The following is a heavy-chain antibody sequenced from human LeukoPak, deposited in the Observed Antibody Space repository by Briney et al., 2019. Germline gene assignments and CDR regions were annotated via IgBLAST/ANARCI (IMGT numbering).Heavy chain of an antibody. CDR2: ISSSSSTI. V-gene: IGHV3-48*03. CDR1: GFTFSSYE. Sequence: QPGGSLRLSCAASGFTFSSYEMNWVRQAPGKGLEWVSYISSSSSTIYYADSVKGRFTISRDNVKNSLYLQMNSLRAEDTAVYYCARVPLTRNFGDSVWFDPWGQGTLVTVSS. J-gene: IGHJ5*02. D-gene: IGHD4-17*01. CDR3: ARVPLTRNFGDSVWFDP.